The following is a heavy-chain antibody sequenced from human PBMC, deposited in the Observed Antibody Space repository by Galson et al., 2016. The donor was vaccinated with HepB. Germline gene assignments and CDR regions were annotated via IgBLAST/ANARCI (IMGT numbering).Heavy chain of an antibody. CDR3: ARATSDGYYYDTSGYHRVYFDY. D-gene: IGHD3-22*01. CDR1: GFSLSTSAMC. V-gene: IGHV2-70*01. Sequence: PALVKPTQTLTLTCTFSGFSLSTSAMCVGWIRQPPGKALEWLALIDWDGDKYYSTSLKTRLTISKDTSKNQVVLTMTNMDPVDTATYYCARATSDGYYYDTSGYHRVYFDYWGQGTLVTVSS. CDR2: IDWDGDK. J-gene: IGHJ4*02.